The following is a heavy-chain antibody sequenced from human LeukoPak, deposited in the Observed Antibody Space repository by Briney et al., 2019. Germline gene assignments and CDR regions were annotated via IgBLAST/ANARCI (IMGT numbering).Heavy chain of an antibody. D-gene: IGHD1-26*01. Sequence: SETLSLTCTVSGGSISSYYWSWIRQPPGKGLGWIGYIYYSGSTNYNPSLKSRVTISVDTSKNQFSLKLSSVTAAETAVYYCARDWGAGAFDIWGQGTMVTVSS. CDR3: ARDWGAGAFDI. J-gene: IGHJ3*02. V-gene: IGHV4-59*01. CDR1: GGSISSYY. CDR2: IYYSGST.